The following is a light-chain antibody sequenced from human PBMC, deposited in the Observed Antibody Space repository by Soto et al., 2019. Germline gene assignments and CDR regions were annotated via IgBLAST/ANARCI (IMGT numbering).Light chain of an antibody. CDR2: AAS. Sequence: EIVLTQSPGTLSLSPGERATLSCTASQSVAGNSLAWYQQRPGQAPRLLISAASSRATAIPDRFSGSGSGTEFTLTISRLEPEDAAVYFCQQYGTSPLTFGPGTKLNIK. CDR3: QQYGTSPLT. V-gene: IGKV3-20*01. J-gene: IGKJ3*01. CDR1: QSVAGNS.